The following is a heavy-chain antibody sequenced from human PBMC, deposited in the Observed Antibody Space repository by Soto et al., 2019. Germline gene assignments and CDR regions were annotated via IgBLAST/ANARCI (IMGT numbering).Heavy chain of an antibody. CDR2: IHGDGDYS. Sequence: EVQLLDSGGGLVQPGGSLRLSCAASGFMFSCCAMSWVRQAPGKGLEWVSTIHGDGDYSHYTDSVEGRFTISRDNSRNTLYLQMTSLRGDDTAVYYCAKNRGGGSYTNWSCAVWGRGTRVTVSS. CDR1: GFMFSCCA. J-gene: IGHJ2*01. D-gene: IGHD1-26*01. CDR3: AKNRGGGSYTNWSCAV. V-gene: IGHV3-23*01.